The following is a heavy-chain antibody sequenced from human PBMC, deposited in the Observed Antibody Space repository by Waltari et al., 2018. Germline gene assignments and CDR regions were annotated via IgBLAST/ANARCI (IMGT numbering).Heavy chain of an antibody. CDR3: ARVLYDFWSGYSLHGMDV. V-gene: IGHV1-8*01. Sequence: QVQLVQSGAEVKKPGASVKVSCKASGYTFTSYDINWVRQATGQGLEWMGWMNPNSGNTGYAQKFQGRVTMTRNTSISTAYMELSSLRSEDTAVYYCARVLYDFWSGYSLHGMDVWGQGTTVTVSS. CDR1: GYTFTSYD. J-gene: IGHJ6*02. CDR2: MNPNSGNT. D-gene: IGHD3-3*01.